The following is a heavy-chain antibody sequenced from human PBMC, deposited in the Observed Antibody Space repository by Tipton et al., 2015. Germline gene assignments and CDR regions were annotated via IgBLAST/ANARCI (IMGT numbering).Heavy chain of an antibody. CDR1: GYSISSGYY. D-gene: IGHD2-21*01. CDR3: ARVGSGSYWGYFDY. CDR2: IFHRGDT. Sequence: TLSLTCDVSGYSISSGYYWGWIRQPPGKGLEWTGSIFHRGDTNYNPSLKSRVTISVDASKNRFSLKLRSVTAADTAVYYCARVGSGSYWGYFDYWGQGTMVTVSS. V-gene: IGHV4-38-2*01. J-gene: IGHJ4*02.